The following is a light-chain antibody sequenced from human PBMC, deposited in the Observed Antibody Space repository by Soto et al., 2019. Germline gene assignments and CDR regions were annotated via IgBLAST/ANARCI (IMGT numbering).Light chain of an antibody. CDR3: QQYGSSPPNT. J-gene: IGKJ2*01. V-gene: IGKV3-20*01. CDR1: QSVSSSY. Sequence: EIVLTQSPGTLSLSPGERATLSCRASQSVSSSYLAWYQQKPGQAPRLLIYGASSRATGIPDRFSGSGSGTDFTLPISRPEPEDFAVYYCQQYGSSPPNTFGQGTKLEIK. CDR2: GAS.